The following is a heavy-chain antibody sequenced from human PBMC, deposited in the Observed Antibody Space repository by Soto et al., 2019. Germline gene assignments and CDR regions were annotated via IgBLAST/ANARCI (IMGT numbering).Heavy chain of an antibody. Sequence: QVQLVQSGAEVKKPGASVKVSCKASGYTFTTYGISWVRQAPGQGLEWMGWISGYNGNTNYAQKLQGRVSMTTDTSTSTDYMERRSLRSDDTAVYYCARVGGWRAFDYWGQGTLVTVSS. CDR3: ARVGGWRAFDY. CDR2: ISGYNGNT. CDR1: GYTFTTYG. D-gene: IGHD6-19*01. J-gene: IGHJ4*02. V-gene: IGHV1-18*01.